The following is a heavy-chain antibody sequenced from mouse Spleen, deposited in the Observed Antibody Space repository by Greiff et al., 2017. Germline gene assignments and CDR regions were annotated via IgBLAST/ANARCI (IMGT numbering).Heavy chain of an antibody. V-gene: IGHV5-9*01. Sequence: EVHLVESGGGLVKPGGSLKLSCAASGFTFSSYTMSWVRQTPEKRLEWVATISGGGGNTYYPDSVKGRFTISRDNAKNTLYLQMSSLRSEDTALYYCARLGGNIIYDGYLDYWGQGTSVTVSS. CDR2: ISGGGGNT. CDR3: ARLGGNIIYDGYLDY. D-gene: IGHD2-3*01. J-gene: IGHJ4*01. CDR1: GFTFSSYT.